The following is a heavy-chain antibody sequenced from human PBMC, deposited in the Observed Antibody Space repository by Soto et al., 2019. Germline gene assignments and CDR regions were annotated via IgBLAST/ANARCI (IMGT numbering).Heavy chain of an antibody. D-gene: IGHD5-12*01. V-gene: IGHV3-15*07. CDR1: GFTFNNAY. CDR3: IAGSGYTQYHGFDV. J-gene: IGHJ6*02. CDR2: IKGKTDGEAI. Sequence: EVQLVESGGGLVKPGGSLRLSCAASGFTFNNAYMNWVRQAPGKGLEWVGRIKGKTDGEAIDYAGPVKCKFTISRDDSQSKLYLQINSLITEDTGVYYCIAGSGYTQYHGFDVLGPGTPVTVSS.